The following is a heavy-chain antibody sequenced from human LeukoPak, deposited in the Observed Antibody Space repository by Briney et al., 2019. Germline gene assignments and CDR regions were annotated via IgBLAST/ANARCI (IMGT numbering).Heavy chain of an antibody. CDR2: IKQDGSEK. V-gene: IGHV3-7*01. D-gene: IGHD1-1*01. CDR1: GFTFSSYW. J-gene: IGHJ4*02. Sequence: GGSLRLSCAASGFTFSSYWMSWVRQAPGKGLEWVANIKQDGSEKYYVDSVKGRFTISRDNAKNSLYLQMNSLRVEDTAVYYCARCTTGRTFGSLREIKRSREIDYWGQGTLVTVSS. CDR3: ARCTTGRTFGSLREIKRSREIDY.